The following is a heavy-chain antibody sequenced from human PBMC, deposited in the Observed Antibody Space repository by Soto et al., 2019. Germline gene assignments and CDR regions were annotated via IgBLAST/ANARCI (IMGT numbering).Heavy chain of an antibody. V-gene: IGHV3-15*01. CDR3: STALRRDSALGAY. CDR1: GFPFIYAW. J-gene: IGHJ4*02. Sequence: PGGSLRLSCAASGFPFIYAWMSWVRQAPGKGLQWIGRIRSNADGGTTDLTAPVRDRFSISRDDSKNTLYLQMNSLKIDDTAVYFCSTALRRDSALGAYWGLGTLVTVSS. D-gene: IGHD3-16*01. CDR2: IRSNADGGTT.